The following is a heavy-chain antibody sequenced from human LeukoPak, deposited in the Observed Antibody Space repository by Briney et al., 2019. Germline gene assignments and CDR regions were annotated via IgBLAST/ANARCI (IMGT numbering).Heavy chain of an antibody. Sequence: SETLSLTCTVSGGSISSYYWSWIGQPPGKGVEWSGYIYYSGSTNYNPSLKSRVTISVDTSKNQFFVKLSSVTAADTAVYYCARRSRMTTIDAFDIWGQGTMVTVSS. D-gene: IGHD5-24*01. J-gene: IGHJ3*02. CDR3: ARRSRMTTIDAFDI. CDR1: GGSISSYY. V-gene: IGHV4-59*08. CDR2: IYYSGST.